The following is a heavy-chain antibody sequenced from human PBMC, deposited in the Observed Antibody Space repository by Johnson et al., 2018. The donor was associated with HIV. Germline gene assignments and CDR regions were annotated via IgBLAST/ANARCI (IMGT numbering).Heavy chain of an antibody. CDR3: ASDYGDYDHALDI. D-gene: IGHD4-17*01. V-gene: IGHV3-11*04. Sequence: QVQLVESGGGLVKPGGSLRLSCAASGFSFSDYFVSWIRQAPGKGLEWVSYISRGGSSASVIYYADSVKGRFTISRENAKNSVYLQMNSLRSDDTAVYYCASDYGDYDHALDIWGRGTVVTVTS. J-gene: IGHJ3*02. CDR2: ISRGGSSASVI. CDR1: GFSFSDYF.